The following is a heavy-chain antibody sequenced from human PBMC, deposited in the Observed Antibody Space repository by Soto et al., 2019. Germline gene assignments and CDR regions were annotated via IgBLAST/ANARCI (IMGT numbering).Heavy chain of an antibody. V-gene: IGHV4-59*01. Sequence: PSETLCLTCTVAGGCLSGDYLTWIRQPPGKGLEWIGYLSYTGNTNYNPSLKSRVTISVDRSKIQFFLELRSVTAADTAVYYCARMDSSDYYRIDYWGQGTPVTVSS. J-gene: IGHJ4*02. CDR3: ARMDSSDYYRIDY. CDR1: GGCLSGDY. CDR2: LSYTGNT. D-gene: IGHD3-22*01.